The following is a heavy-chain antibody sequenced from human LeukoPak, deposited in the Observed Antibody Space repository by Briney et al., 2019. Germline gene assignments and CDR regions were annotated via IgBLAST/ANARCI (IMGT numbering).Heavy chain of an antibody. CDR2: ISPTGSTT. CDR1: GFSFSGHW. J-gene: IGHJ4*02. D-gene: IGHD6-6*01. V-gene: IGHV3-74*01. Sequence: GGSLRLSCTASGFSFSGHWMHWARQLPGKGLVWVSRISPTGSTTSYADSVKGRFTVSRGNAKNTLYLQVNNLRAEDTAVYYCARGPNSNWSGLDFWGQGTLLTVSS. CDR3: ARGPNSNWSGLDF.